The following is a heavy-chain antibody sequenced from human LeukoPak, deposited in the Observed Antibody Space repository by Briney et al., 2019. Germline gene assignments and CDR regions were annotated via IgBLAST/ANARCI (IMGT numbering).Heavy chain of an antibody. D-gene: IGHD3-10*01. CDR1: GFTFSSYW. CDR2: INSDGTTT. CDR3: ARDKYYNVDV. V-gene: IGHV3-74*01. Sequence: PGGSLRLSCAASGFTFSSYWMHWVRQAPGKGLVWVSRINSDGTTTYADSVKGRFTISRDNANNALYLQMNSLRAEDTAVYYCARDKYYNVDVWGQGTTVTVSS. J-gene: IGHJ6*02.